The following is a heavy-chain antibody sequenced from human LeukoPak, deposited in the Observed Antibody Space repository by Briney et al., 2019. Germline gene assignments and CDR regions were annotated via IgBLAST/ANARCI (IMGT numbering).Heavy chain of an antibody. CDR2: IKQDGSEK. J-gene: IGHJ5*01. CDR3: ARGMTVAANWFDS. CDR1: GFSFSTYW. V-gene: IGHV3-7*01. Sequence: GGSLRLSCAASGFSFSTYWMNWVRQVPGKGLEWVANIKQDGSEKYYVDSVKGQFTISRDNAENSVYLQMNSLRAEDTAVYYCARGMTVAANWFDSWGQGTLVTVSS. D-gene: IGHD6-19*01.